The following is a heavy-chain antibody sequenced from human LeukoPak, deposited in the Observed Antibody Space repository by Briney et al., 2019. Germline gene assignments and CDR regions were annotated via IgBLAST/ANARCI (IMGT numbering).Heavy chain of an antibody. Sequence: SETLSLTCAVYGGSSSGYYWNWIRQSPGKGLEWIGEINQSGSTSYNPSLKSRVTISVDTSKNHFSLKVSSVTAADTAVYYCARRWNARLYNWFDPWGQGTLVTVSS. D-gene: IGHD1-1*01. V-gene: IGHV4-34*01. CDR2: INQSGST. CDR3: ARRWNARLYNWFDP. CDR1: GGSSSGYY. J-gene: IGHJ5*02.